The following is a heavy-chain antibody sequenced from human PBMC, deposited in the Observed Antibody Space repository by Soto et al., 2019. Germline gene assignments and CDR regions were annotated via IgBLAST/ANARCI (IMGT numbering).Heavy chain of an antibody. Sequence: GGSLRLSCAAAGFTFSSYGMQWVRQAPGKGLEWVAVISYDGSNKYYADSVKGRFTISRDNSKNTLYLQMNSLRAEDTAVYYCAKAGPLVVVPAASYYYGMDVWGQGTTVTVSS. CDR3: AKAGPLVVVPAASYYYGMDV. J-gene: IGHJ6*02. V-gene: IGHV3-30*18. CDR2: ISYDGSNK. D-gene: IGHD2-2*01. CDR1: GFTFSSYG.